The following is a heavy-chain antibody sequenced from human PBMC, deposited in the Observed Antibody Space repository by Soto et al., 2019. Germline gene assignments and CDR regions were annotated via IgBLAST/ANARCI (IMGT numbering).Heavy chain of an antibody. CDR1: GFTFSSYD. CDR2: IGTAGDT. D-gene: IGHD6-13*01. Sequence: PGGSLRLSCAASGFTFSSYDMHWVRQATGKGLEWVSAIGTAGDTYYPGSVKGRFTISRENAKNSLYLQMNSLRAGDTAVYYCARARGIIAAATDAWGQGTLVTVSS. V-gene: IGHV3-13*01. CDR3: ARARGIIAAATDA. J-gene: IGHJ5*02.